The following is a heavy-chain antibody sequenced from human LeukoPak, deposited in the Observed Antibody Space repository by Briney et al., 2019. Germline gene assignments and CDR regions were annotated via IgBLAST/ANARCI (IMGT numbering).Heavy chain of an antibody. D-gene: IGHD3-22*01. V-gene: IGHV3-21*01. J-gene: IGHJ4*02. CDR2: ISSSSSYI. CDR3: ARDVTYYYDSSGYYSGFDY. Sequence: GGSLRPSCAASGFTFSSYSMNWVRQAPGKGLEWVSSISSSSSYIYYADSVKGRFTISRDNAKNSLYLQMNSLRAEDTAVYYCARDVTYYYDSSGYYSGFDYWGQGTLVTVSS. CDR1: GFTFSSYS.